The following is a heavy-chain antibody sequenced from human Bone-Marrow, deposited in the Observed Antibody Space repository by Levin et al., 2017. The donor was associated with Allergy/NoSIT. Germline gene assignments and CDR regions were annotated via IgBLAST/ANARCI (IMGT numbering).Heavy chain of an antibody. CDR3: TTGIAVASLYYYYFMDV. Sequence: DGGAIDYAAPVRGRFTISRDDSKDTLYLQMNSLKNDDTGIYFCTTGIAVASLYYYYFMDVWGKGTTVTVSS. J-gene: IGHJ6*03. V-gene: IGHV3-15*01. CDR2: DGGAI. D-gene: IGHD6-19*01.